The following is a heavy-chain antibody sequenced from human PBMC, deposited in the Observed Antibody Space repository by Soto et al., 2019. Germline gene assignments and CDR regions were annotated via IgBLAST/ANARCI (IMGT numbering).Heavy chain of an antibody. J-gene: IGHJ5*02. D-gene: IGHD5-18*01. CDR3: ARDNGYNYGYYRWFDP. CDR2: IFYSGST. CDR1: GGSISSGGYY. Sequence: SETLSLTCTVSGGSISSGGYYWSWIRQPPGKGLEWIGYIFYSGSTNYNPSLKSRVTMSVDTSKNQFSLKLSSVTAADTAVYYCARDNGYNYGYYRWFDPWGQGTLVTVSS. V-gene: IGHV4-61*08.